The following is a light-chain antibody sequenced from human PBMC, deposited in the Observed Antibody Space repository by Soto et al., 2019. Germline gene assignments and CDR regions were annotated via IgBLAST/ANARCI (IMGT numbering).Light chain of an antibody. Sequence: IVLTQPPATLSVSPGERATLSCRASQSVSSNLAWHQQRPGQAPSLLIYGASTRATGIPDRFSGSGSGTHFTLTISRLEPGDFAVYYCQHFGGTTFTFGQGTRLEIK. CDR1: QSVSSN. V-gene: IGKV3-20*01. CDR3: QHFGGTTFT. CDR2: GAS. J-gene: IGKJ5*01.